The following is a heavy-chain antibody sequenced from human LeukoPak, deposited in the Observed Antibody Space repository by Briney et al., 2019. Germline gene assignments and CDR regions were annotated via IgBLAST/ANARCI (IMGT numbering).Heavy chain of an antibody. CDR2: ISGSGGST. CDR3: ARRVKADY. D-gene: IGHD4-23*01. J-gene: IGHJ4*02. Sequence: GRSLRLSWAASGFIFSSYAMSWVRQAPGRGLEWVSAISGSGGSTYYADSVKGRFTISRDNSKNTLYLQMNSLRAEDTAVYYCARRVKADYWGQGTLVTVSS. CDR1: GFIFSSYA. V-gene: IGHV3-23*01.